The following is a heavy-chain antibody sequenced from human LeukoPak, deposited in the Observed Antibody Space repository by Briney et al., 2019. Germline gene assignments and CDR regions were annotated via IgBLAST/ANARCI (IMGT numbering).Heavy chain of an antibody. D-gene: IGHD6-13*01. Sequence: GGSLRLSCAASGFTFSSYAMSWVRQAPGKGLEWVSAISGSGGSTYYADSVKGRFTISRDNSKNTLYLQMNSLRAEDTAVYYCAKDWSEAAAGPDSHFDYWGQGTLVTVSS. CDR2: ISGSGGST. J-gene: IGHJ4*02. CDR1: GFTFSSYA. CDR3: AKDWSEAAAGPDSHFDY. V-gene: IGHV3-23*01.